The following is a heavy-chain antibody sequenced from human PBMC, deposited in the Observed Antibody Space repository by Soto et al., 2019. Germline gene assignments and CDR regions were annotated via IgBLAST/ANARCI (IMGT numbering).Heavy chain of an antibody. CDR3: ARDVVIHDAFDI. Sequence: QVRLHESGPGLVKPSETLSLTCTVSTDSFNDYYWSWIRQPPGKGLEWIGSIYNTGNTNYNPSLERRVSISVHTSKIQFSLILSSVTAADTAVYYCARDVVIHDAFDIWGQGTLVTVSS. D-gene: IGHD3-16*02. CDR1: TDSFNDYY. J-gene: IGHJ3*02. CDR2: IYNTGNT. V-gene: IGHV4-59*13.